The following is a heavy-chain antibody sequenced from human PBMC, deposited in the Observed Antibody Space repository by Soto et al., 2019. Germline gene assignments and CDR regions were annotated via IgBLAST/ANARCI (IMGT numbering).Heavy chain of an antibody. CDR2: INHSGNT. J-gene: IGHJ4*02. Sequence: SETLSLTCAVYGGSFSGYYWSWIRQPPGKGLEWIGEINHSGNTNYNPSLKSRVTVSVDTSKNQLFLNLSSVTAADTAMYYCARHHVRGRTIAGAAEFWGQGTLVTVSS. V-gene: IGHV4-34*01. D-gene: IGHD6-13*01. CDR1: GGSFSGYY. CDR3: ARHHVRGRTIAGAAEF.